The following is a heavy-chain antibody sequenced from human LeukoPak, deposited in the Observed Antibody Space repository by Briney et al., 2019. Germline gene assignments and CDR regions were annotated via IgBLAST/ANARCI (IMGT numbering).Heavy chain of an antibody. V-gene: IGHV4-61*02. CDR3: LLRRDGYTHCDY. J-gene: IGHJ4*02. CDR2: IYTSVST. CDR1: GGSISSDNYY. D-gene: IGHD5-24*01. Sequence: SETLSLTCTVPGGSISSDNYYGNWIRQPAGKGLEWMVRIYTSVSTNYNPSLKTRVTISIDPSKNQFSLKLTSVTAADTAVYYCLLRRDGYTHCDYWGEGTLVTVSS.